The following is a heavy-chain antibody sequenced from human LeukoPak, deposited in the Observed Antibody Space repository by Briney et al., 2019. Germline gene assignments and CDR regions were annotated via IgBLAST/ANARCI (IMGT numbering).Heavy chain of an antibody. J-gene: IGHJ4*02. D-gene: IGHD6-19*01. V-gene: IGHV1-69*01. CDR3: ARARSIAVAGTDFDY. CDR2: IIPIFGTA. Sequence: PSARLSYNPPGPPFSSFATSRVRQAPGQRLEWMRGIIPIFGTANYAQKFQGRVTITADESTSTAYMELSSLRSEDTAVYYCARARSIAVAGTDFDYWGQGTLVTVSS. CDR1: GPPFSSFA.